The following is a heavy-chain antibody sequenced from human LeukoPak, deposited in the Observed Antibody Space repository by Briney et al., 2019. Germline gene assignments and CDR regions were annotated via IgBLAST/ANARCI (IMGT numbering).Heavy chain of an antibody. CDR3: ARYCSGGSCYSRYFDY. D-gene: IGHD2-15*01. V-gene: IGHV4-34*01. J-gene: IGHJ4*02. CDR1: GGSFSGYY. CDR2: INHSGST. Sequence: SETLSLTCAVYGGSFSGYYWSWIRQSPGKGLEWIGEINHSGSTNYNPSLKSRVTISVDTSKNQFSLKLSSVTAADTAVYYCARYCSGGSCYSRYFDYWGQGTLVTVSS.